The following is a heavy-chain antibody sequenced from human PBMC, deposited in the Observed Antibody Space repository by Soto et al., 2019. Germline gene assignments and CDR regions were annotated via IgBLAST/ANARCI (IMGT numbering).Heavy chain of an antibody. J-gene: IGHJ6*02. Sequence: PSETLSLTCAVPVGSISSSNWWSWVRQPPGKGLEWIGEIYHSGSTNYNPSLKSRVTISVDKSKNQFSLKLSSVTAADTAVYYCARDRRLLWFGEFYYYYGMDVWGQGTTVTVSS. CDR3: ARDRRLLWFGEFYYYYGMDV. CDR1: VGSISSSNW. V-gene: IGHV4-4*02. D-gene: IGHD3-10*01. CDR2: IYHSGST.